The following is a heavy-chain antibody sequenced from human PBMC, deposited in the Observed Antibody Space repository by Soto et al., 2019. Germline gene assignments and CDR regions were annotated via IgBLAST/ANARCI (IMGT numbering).Heavy chain of an antibody. Sequence: PGGSLRLSCAASGFTFSSYAMSWVRQAPGKGLEWISYITSSGSNTIYYADSVNGRFTISRDNAKNSLFLQMKSLRAEDTAVYYCARVGSSGSFAYWGQGSLVTVSS. CDR2: ITSSGSNTI. CDR1: GFTFSSYA. D-gene: IGHD6-19*01. CDR3: ARVGSSGSFAY. J-gene: IGHJ4*02. V-gene: IGHV3-48*01.